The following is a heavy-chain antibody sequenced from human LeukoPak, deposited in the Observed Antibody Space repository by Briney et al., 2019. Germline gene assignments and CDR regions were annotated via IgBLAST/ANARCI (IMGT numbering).Heavy chain of an antibody. CDR2: INWNGGTT. V-gene: IGHV3-20*04. CDR3: AKEGGSSSWPDWYFDL. CDR1: GFTDYG. J-gene: IGHJ2*01. Sequence: PGGSLRLSCAASGFTDYGMSWVRQAPGKGLEWVSGINWNGGTTTYADSVKGRFTISRDNSKNTLYLQMNSLRAEDTAVYYCAKEGGSSSWPDWYFDLWGRGTLVTVSS. D-gene: IGHD6-13*01.